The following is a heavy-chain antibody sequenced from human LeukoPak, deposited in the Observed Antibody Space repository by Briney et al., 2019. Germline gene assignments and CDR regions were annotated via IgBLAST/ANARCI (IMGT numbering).Heavy chain of an antibody. Sequence: ASVKVSCKASGYTFTSYGISWVRQAPGQGLEWMGWISAYNGNTNHAQKLQGRVTMTTDTSTSTAYMELRSLRSDDTAVYYCARDRYDFWSGYYHDYWGQGTLVTVSS. CDR3: ARDRYDFWSGYYHDY. CDR2: ISAYNGNT. CDR1: GYTFTSYG. V-gene: IGHV1-18*01. J-gene: IGHJ4*02. D-gene: IGHD3-3*01.